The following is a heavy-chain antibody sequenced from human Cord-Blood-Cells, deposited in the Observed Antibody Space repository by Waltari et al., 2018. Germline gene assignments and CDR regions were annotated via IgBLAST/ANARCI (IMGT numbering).Heavy chain of an antibody. CDR1: GGSFSGYY. CDR3: ARGRYCSSTSCYTNAVDI. CDR2: INNSGST. V-gene: IGHV4-34*01. Sequence: QVQLQQWGAGLLKPSETLSLTCAVYGGSFSGYYWSWIRQPPGTGLEWIGEINNSGSTNYNPYLKSRGTLSVDTSKNQFSLKLSSVTAADTAVYYCARGRYCSSTSCYTNAVDIWGQGTMVTVSS. D-gene: IGHD2-2*01. J-gene: IGHJ3*02.